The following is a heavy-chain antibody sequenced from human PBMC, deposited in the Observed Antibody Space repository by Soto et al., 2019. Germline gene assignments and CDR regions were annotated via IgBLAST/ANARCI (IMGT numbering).Heavy chain of an antibody. D-gene: IGHD2-15*01. CDR3: ARDLAKGGGSAGFDY. CDR1: GYTFTAYY. Sequence: QVQLVQSGAEVKKPGASVKVSCKASGYTFTAYYIHWVRQAPGQGLEWMGWINPNSGGTKYPQKLQGRVTMTRDTSIRTVYMSLTGLKSDDTAGYFCARDLAKGGGSAGFDYWGQGTLVAVSS. V-gene: IGHV1-2*02. J-gene: IGHJ4*02. CDR2: INPNSGGT.